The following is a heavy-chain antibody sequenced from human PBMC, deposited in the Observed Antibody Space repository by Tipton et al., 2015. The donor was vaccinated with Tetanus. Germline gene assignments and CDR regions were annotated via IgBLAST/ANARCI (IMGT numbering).Heavy chain of an antibody. D-gene: IGHD6-13*01. Sequence: TLSLTCAVSGGSFSDFYWSWIRQPPGKGLEWIGYVYYTGSTNHNPSLKSRVTISMDRSKNQISLQLTSVTAADTAVYFCAGVTAQRTELYFDHWGQGTLVTVSS. CDR1: GGSFSDFY. V-gene: IGHV4-59*01. CDR3: AGVTAQRTELYFDH. J-gene: IGHJ4*02. CDR2: VYYTGST.